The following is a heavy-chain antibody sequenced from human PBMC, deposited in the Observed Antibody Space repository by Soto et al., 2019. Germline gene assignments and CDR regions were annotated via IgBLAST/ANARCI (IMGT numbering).Heavy chain of an antibody. Sequence: EVQLVESGGGLVQPGGSLRLSCAASGFTFSSYSMNWVRQAPGKGLEWVSYISSSSSTIYYADSVKGRFTISRDNAKNSLYLQMNSLRAEDAAVYYCARDWCSGGSCYFDYWGQGTLVTVSS. V-gene: IGHV3-48*01. D-gene: IGHD2-15*01. CDR3: ARDWCSGGSCYFDY. J-gene: IGHJ4*02. CDR2: ISSSSSTI. CDR1: GFTFSSYS.